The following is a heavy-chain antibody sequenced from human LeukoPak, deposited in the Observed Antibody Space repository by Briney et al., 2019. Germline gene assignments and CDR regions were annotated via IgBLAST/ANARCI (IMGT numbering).Heavy chain of an antibody. Sequence: SVKVSCRASGGTFSSYAISWVRQAPGQGLEWMGGIIPIFGTANYAQKFQGRVTITADESTSTAYMELSSLRSEDTAVYYCARACGDYVGRYYYMDVWGKGTTVTISS. CDR2: IIPIFGTA. CDR1: GGTFSSYA. J-gene: IGHJ6*03. D-gene: IGHD4-17*01. V-gene: IGHV1-69*13. CDR3: ARACGDYVGRYYYMDV.